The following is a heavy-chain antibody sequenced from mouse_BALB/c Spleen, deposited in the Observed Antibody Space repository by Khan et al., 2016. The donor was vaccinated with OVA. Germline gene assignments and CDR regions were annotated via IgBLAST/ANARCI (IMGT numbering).Heavy chain of an antibody. CDR2: IWGDGST. V-gene: IGHV2-3*01. D-gene: IGHD2-13*01. CDR3: AGFVTSYYAMDY. J-gene: IGHJ4*01. CDR1: GFSLTSYG. Sequence: QVQLKQSGPGLVAPSQSLSITCTVSGFSLTSYGVSWVRQPPGKGLEWLGVIWGDGSTDYHSALKSRLSISKDNSKSQVFLKLNSLQTADTATFSCAGFVTSYYAMDYWGQGTSVTVSS.